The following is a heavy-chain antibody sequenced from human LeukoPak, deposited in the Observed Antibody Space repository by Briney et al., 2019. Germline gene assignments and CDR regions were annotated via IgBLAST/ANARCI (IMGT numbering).Heavy chain of an antibody. V-gene: IGHV1-8*01. J-gene: IGHJ5*02. CDR1: GYTFTNYD. D-gene: IGHD1-26*01. Sequence: GASVKVSCTASGYTFTNYDINWVRQATGPGLEWMGWMHPNTDNTGYAQKFQGRVTMTRNTSISTAVMELSSLTSDDTAVYYCARGKYSGSSYWFDPWGQGTLVTVSS. CDR3: ARGKYSGSSYWFDP. CDR2: MHPNTDNT.